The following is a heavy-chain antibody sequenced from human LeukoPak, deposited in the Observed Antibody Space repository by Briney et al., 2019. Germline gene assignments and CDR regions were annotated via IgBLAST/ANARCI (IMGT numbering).Heavy chain of an antibody. CDR3: VKGGGNVRRYLEY. Sequence: GGSLRPSCAASGFTFSSYAMTWVRQAPGKGLEWVSSISVNGGTTYYADSVKGRFTISRDSSKNALYLQMNSLRAEDTAVYYCVKGGGNVRRYLEYWGQGTLVTVSS. CDR2: ISVNGGTT. CDR1: GFTFSSYA. D-gene: IGHD4-23*01. J-gene: IGHJ4*02. V-gene: IGHV3-23*01.